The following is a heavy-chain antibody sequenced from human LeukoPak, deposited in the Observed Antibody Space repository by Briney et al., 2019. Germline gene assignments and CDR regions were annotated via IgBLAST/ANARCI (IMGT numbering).Heavy chain of an antibody. J-gene: IGHJ4*02. CDR2: IYYSGST. CDR1: GGSISDSNYY. D-gene: IGHD6-19*01. CDR3: ARGDGSGWPLDY. V-gene: IGHV4-61*05. Sequence: SETLSLTCTVSGGSISDSNYYWGWIRQPPGKGLEWIGYIYYSGSTNYNPSLKSRVTISVDTTKNQFSLKLSSVTAADTAVYYCARGDGSGWPLDYWGQGTLVTVSS.